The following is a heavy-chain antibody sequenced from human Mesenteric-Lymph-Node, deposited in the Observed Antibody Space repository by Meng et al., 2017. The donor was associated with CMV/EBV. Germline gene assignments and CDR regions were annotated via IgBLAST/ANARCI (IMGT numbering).Heavy chain of an antibody. J-gene: IGHJ4*02. CDR1: GGSFSGYY. D-gene: IGHD3-9*01. CDR3: ARGSSYDILTGYFDY. Sequence: QVPVPQWGGGLLKPSETLAVTCAVYGGSFSGYYWNWIRQSPEKGLEWIGEINHSGSTTYNPSFTSRIIISVDTSTNQISLNMSSVTAADTAVYYCARGSSYDILTGYFDYWGQGALVTVSS. CDR2: INHSGST. V-gene: IGHV4-34*02.